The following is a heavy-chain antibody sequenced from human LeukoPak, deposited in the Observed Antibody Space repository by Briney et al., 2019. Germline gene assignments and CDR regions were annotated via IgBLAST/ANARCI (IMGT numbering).Heavy chain of an antibody. D-gene: IGHD7-27*01. CDR3: AREWGPATIYDS. V-gene: IGHV6-1*01. J-gene: IGHJ4*02. CDR2: TYYRSRWYN. CDR1: GDSVSSSSAA. Sequence: SQTLSLTCAIPGDSVSSSSAAWNWIRQSPSRGLEWLGRTYYRSRWYNDYAGSVKGRITIKPDASKNQFSLNLDSVTPEDTAVFYCAREWGPATIYDSWGQGTLVIVSS.